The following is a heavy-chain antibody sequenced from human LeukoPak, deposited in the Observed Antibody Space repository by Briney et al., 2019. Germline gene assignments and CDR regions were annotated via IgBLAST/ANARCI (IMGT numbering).Heavy chain of an antibody. V-gene: IGHV4-59*01. CDR2: IYYSGST. CDR1: GGPISSYY. J-gene: IGHJ4*02. CDR3: AKERLPYGDYDY. D-gene: IGHD4-17*01. Sequence: PSETLSLTCTVSGGPISSYYWSWIRQPPGKGLEWIGYIYYSGSTNYNPSLKSRVTISVDTSKNQFSLKLSSVTAADTAVYYCAKERLPYGDYDYWGQGTLVTVSS.